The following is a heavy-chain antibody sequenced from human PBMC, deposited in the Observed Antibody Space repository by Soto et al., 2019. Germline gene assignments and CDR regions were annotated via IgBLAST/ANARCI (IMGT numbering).Heavy chain of an antibody. J-gene: IGHJ4*02. V-gene: IGHV1-8*01. CDR3: ARGSITIFGVVIIGFDY. CDR1: GSTFTSYD. D-gene: IGHD3-3*01. Sequence: ASVKVSCKASGSTFTSYDINWVRQATGQGLEWMGWMNPNCCNTDYAQKFQGRVTMTRNTPISIAYMELSSLRFEDTFVYYCARGSITIFGVVIIGFDYWGQGTLVTVSS. CDR2: MNPNCCNT.